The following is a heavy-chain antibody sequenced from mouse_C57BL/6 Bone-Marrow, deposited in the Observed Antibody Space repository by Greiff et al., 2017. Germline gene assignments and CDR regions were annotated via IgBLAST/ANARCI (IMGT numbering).Heavy chain of an antibody. CDR3: ARPTEYYYYAMDY. CDR2: IYPGSGST. CDR1: GYTFPSYW. J-gene: IGHJ4*01. Sequence: QVQLQQPGAELVKPGASVKMSCKASGYTFPSYWITWVKQRPGQGLEWIGDIYPGSGSTNYNEKFKSKATLTVATSSSTAYMQLSSLTSEDSAVYYCARPTEYYYYAMDYWGQGTSVTVSS. V-gene: IGHV1-55*01. D-gene: IGHD1-1*01.